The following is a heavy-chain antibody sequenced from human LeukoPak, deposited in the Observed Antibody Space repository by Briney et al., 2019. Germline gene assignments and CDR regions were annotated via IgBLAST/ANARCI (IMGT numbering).Heavy chain of an antibody. CDR1: GFTFSSYS. V-gene: IGHV3-21*01. J-gene: IGHJ6*03. CDR2: ISSSSSYI. Sequence: PGGSLRLSCAASGFTFSSYSMNWVRQAPGKGLEWVSSISSSSSYIYYADSVKGRFTISRDNAKNSLYLQMNSLRAEDTAVYYCARASNFDWLLYVPYYYYYYMDVWGKGTTVTVSS. D-gene: IGHD3-9*01. CDR3: ARASNFDWLLYVPYYYYYYMDV.